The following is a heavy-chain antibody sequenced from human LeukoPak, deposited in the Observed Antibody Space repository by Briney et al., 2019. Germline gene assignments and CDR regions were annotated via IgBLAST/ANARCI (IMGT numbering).Heavy chain of an antibody. CDR1: GGSISSYY. CDR2: IYYSGST. D-gene: IGHD6-19*01. Sequence: SETLSLTCTVSGGSISSYYWSWIRPPPGKGLEWIGYIYYSGSTNYNPSLKSRVTISVDTSKNQFSLKLSSVTAADTAVYYCARTVRQWLANDAFDIWGQGTMVTVSS. J-gene: IGHJ3*02. V-gene: IGHV4-59*01. CDR3: ARTVRQWLANDAFDI.